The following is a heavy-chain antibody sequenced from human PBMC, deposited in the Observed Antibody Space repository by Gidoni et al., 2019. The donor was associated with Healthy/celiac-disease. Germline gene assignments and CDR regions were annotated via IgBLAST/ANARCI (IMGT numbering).Heavy chain of an antibody. V-gene: IGHV3-23*01. D-gene: IGHD4-17*01. CDR1: GFTFSSYA. CDR3: AKEYDYGDYGYFDL. CDR2: ISGRGGST. Sequence: EVQLLESGGGLVQPGGSLRLSCAASGFTFSSYAMSWVRQGPGKGLEWVSAISGRGGSTYYADSVKGRFTISRDNSKNTLYLQMNSLRAEDTAVDYCAKEYDYGDYGYFDLWGRGTLVTVSS. J-gene: IGHJ2*01.